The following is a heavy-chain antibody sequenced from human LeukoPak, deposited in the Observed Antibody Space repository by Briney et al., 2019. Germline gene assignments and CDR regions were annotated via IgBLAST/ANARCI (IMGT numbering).Heavy chain of an antibody. D-gene: IGHD6-13*01. V-gene: IGHV1-2*02. Sequence: ASVTVSLKSSVYTFTVYYMHWVRQAPGQGPGWVGWMNPNSGGTNYTQKCQGRDTMTRDTAISTAYMELSRLRSDDTAVYYCARTGYSSYNLFDPWGQGTLVTVSS. CDR2: MNPNSGGT. J-gene: IGHJ5*02. CDR3: ARTGYSSYNLFDP. CDR1: VYTFTVYY.